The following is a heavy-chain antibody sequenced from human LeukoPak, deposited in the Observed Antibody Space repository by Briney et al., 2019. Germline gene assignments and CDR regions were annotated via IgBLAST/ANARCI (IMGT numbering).Heavy chain of an antibody. Sequence: GESLKISCKGSGYIFTSYWIGWVRQMPGKGLEWMGIIYPGDSDTRYSPSFQGQVTISADKSISTAYLQWSSLKASDTAMYYCARHSYGYYDILTGYYTSYYGMDVWGQGTTVTVSS. CDR3: ARHSYGYYDILTGYYTSYYGMDV. CDR2: IYPGDSDT. J-gene: IGHJ6*02. V-gene: IGHV5-51*01. D-gene: IGHD3-9*01. CDR1: GYIFTSYW.